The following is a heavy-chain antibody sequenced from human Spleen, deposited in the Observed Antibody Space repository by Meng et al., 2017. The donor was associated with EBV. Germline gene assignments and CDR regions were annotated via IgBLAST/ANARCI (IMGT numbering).Heavy chain of an antibody. D-gene: IGHD3-10*01. CDR3: ATDHYGSGSLF. Sequence: QLQLQASGPGLVKPSETLSLTCTVSGGSISSSSYYWGWIRQPPGKGLEWIGNIFYSGYTYYNPSLKSRVTTSVDTSKNQFSLKLNSVTAADTAVYYCATDHYGSGSLFWGQGTLVTVSS. CDR1: GGSISSSSYY. CDR2: IFYSGYT. J-gene: IGHJ4*02. V-gene: IGHV4-39*07.